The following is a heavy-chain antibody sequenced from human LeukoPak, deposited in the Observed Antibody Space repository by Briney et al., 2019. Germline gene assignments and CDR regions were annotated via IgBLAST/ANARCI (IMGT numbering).Heavy chain of an antibody. D-gene: IGHD6-6*01. Sequence: SETLSLTCTVSGYSISSGYYWGWIRQPPGKGLEWIGSIYHSGSTYYNPSLKSRVTISVDTSKNQFSLKLSSVTAADTAVYYCARDPGLYSSSSSWFDPWGQGTLVTVSS. V-gene: IGHV4-38-2*02. J-gene: IGHJ5*02. CDR3: ARDPGLYSSSSSWFDP. CDR2: IYHSGST. CDR1: GYSISSGYY.